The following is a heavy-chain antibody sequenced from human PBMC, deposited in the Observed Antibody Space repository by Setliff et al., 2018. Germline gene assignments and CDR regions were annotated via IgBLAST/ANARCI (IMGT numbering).Heavy chain of an antibody. J-gene: IGHJ6*03. V-gene: IGHV4-34*01. CDR1: GESFSGHY. D-gene: IGHD3-22*01. Sequence: SETLSLTCAVYGESFSGHYWSWIRQPPGKGLEWIGEINHSGSTNYNPSLKSRVTISVDTSKNQFSLEMTSITAADAAVYHCARARWTGGYYSGDNYYMDVWGKGTTVTVSS. CDR3: ARARWTGGYYSGDNYYMDV. CDR2: INHSGST.